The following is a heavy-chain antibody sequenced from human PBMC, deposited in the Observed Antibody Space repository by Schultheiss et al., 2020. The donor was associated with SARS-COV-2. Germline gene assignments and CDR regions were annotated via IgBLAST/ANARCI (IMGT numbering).Heavy chain of an antibody. D-gene: IGHD4-23*01. V-gene: IGHV3-30*18. CDR1: GFTFSSYG. CDR3: AKGTTVVTPTAFY. J-gene: IGHJ4*02. Sequence: GGSLRLSCAASGFTFSSYGMHWVRQAPGKGLEWVAVISYDGSNKYYADSVKGRFTISRDNSKNTLYLQMNSLRAEDTAVYYCAKGTTVVTPTAFYWGQGTLVTVSS. CDR2: ISYDGSNK.